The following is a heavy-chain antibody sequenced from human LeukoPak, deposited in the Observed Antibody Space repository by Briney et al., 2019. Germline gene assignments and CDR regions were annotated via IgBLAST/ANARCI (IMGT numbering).Heavy chain of an antibody. D-gene: IGHD3-3*01. Sequence: PGGSLRPSCAASGFSYNGYWMSWVRQAPGKGLEWVAHIKQDGSQEYYVDSVKGRLTISRDSAKNSLYLQMNSLRAEDTAVYYCARGVPYDSWSGPHYSDYWGQGTLVTVSS. CDR3: ARGVPYDSWSGPHYSDY. J-gene: IGHJ4*02. CDR2: IKQDGSQE. V-gene: IGHV3-7*01. CDR1: GFSYNGYW.